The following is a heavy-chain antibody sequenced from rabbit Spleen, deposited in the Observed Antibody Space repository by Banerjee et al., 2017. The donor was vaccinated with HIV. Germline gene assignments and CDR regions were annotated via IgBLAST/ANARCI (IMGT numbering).Heavy chain of an antibody. V-gene: IGHV1S40*01. D-gene: IGHD2-1*01. CDR1: GFSFSSSYW. Sequence: QSLEESGGDLVEPGASLTLTCTASGFSFSSSYWICWVRQAPGKGLEWIACIYAGSSGSTYYASWAKGRFTISKTSSTTVTLQMTSLTVADTATYFCTIATMTMVITDLWGQGTLVTVS. CDR3: TIATMTMVITDL. J-gene: IGHJ6*01. CDR2: IYAGSSGST.